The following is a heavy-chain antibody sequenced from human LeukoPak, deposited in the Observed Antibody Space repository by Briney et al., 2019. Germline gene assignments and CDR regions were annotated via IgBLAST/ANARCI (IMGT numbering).Heavy chain of an antibody. Sequence: PGRSLRLSCAASGFSFDDYAMHWVRQAPGKGLEWVSGISWNSGSIGYADSVKGRFTISRDNAKNSLYLQTNSLRAEDTALYYCAKDDYYGSGSYFDYWGQGTLVTVSS. J-gene: IGHJ4*02. CDR2: ISWNSGSI. V-gene: IGHV3-9*01. CDR1: GFSFDDYA. D-gene: IGHD3-10*01. CDR3: AKDDYYGSGSYFDY.